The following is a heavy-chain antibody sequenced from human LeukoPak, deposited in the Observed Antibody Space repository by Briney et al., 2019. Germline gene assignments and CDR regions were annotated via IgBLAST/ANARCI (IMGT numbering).Heavy chain of an antibody. CDR1: GGSFSGYY. CDR2: INHSVST. J-gene: IGHJ4*02. V-gene: IGHV4-34*01. D-gene: IGHD3-10*01. Sequence: KPSETLSLTCAVYGGSFSGYYWRWIRQPPGKRLEWIGEINHSVSTNYNPSLKSRVTISVDTSKNQFSLKLSSVTAADTAVYYCARSAVLLWFGELVRRQNFDYWGQGTLVTVSS. CDR3: ARSAVLLWFGELVRRQNFDY.